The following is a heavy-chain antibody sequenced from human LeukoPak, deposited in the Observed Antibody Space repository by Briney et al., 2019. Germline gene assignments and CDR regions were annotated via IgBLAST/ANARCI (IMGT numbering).Heavy chain of an antibody. CDR1: GFTFRSYW. CDR3: AEAASVRGVSY. V-gene: IGHV3-74*01. Sequence: GGSLRLSCAASGFTFRSYWMHWVRHAPGKGALWVSHINGDGSTTNYADSVKGRFTISRDNPKNTLYLQMNSLRAEDTAVYYCAEAASVRGVSYWGQGTLVTVSS. D-gene: IGHD3-10*01. J-gene: IGHJ4*02. CDR2: INGDGSTT.